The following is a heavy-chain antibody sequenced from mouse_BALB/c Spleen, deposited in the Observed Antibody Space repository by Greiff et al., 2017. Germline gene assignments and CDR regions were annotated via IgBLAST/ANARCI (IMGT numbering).Heavy chain of an antibody. CDR1: GYTFTSYW. D-gene: IGHD2-14*01. V-gene: IGHV1-87*01. Sequence: QVQLQQSGAELARPGASVKLSCKASGYTFTSYWMQWVKQRPGQGLEWIGAIYPGDGDTRYTQKFKGKATLTADKSSSTAYMQLSSLASEDSAVYYCARGTGYGYAMDDWGQGTSGTVAS. CDR3: ARGTGYGYAMDD. J-gene: IGHJ4*01. CDR2: IYPGDGDT.